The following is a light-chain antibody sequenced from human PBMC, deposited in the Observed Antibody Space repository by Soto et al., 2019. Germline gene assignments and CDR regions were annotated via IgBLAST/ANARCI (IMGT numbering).Light chain of an antibody. Sequence: QSVLTQPPSASGTPGQRLSISCSGNNSNIGKNTVNWYQQLPRTAPKLLIYSNNQRPPGVPGRFSGSKSGTSASLAITGLQSEDEADYYCAAWDDSLNGHVVFGGGTKLTVL. CDR3: AAWDDSLNGHVV. J-gene: IGLJ2*01. V-gene: IGLV1-44*01. CDR1: NSNIGKNT. CDR2: SNN.